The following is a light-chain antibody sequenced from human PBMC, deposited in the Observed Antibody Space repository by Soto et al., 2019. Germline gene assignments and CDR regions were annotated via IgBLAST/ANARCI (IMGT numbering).Light chain of an antibody. CDR2: DVS. V-gene: IGLV2-14*01. J-gene: IGLJ2*01. CDR3: SSYTSSSTVV. Sequence: QSALTQPASVSGSPGQSIAISCTGTSNDVGGYNYVSWYQQHPDKAPKLMIYDVSARPSGVSNRFSGSKSDNTASLTISGLQAEDEADYYCSSYTSSSTVVFGGGTKLTVL. CDR1: SNDVGGYNY.